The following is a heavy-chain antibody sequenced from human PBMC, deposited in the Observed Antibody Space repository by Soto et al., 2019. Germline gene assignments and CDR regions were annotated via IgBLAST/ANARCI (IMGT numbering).Heavy chain of an antibody. D-gene: IGHD3-22*01. CDR2: ISYDGSKK. CDR3: AKAIENYSTGYYKPFYYFGVDV. J-gene: IGHJ6*02. Sequence: QTGGSLRLSCAASGFTFGSYGMHWVRQAPGKGLEWVAGISYDGSKKYYGESVKGRFTISSDNSKNTLYLQMNSLRVEDTAVYYCAKAIENYSTGYYKPFYYFGVDVWGQGTTVS. CDR1: GFTFGSYG. V-gene: IGHV3-30*18.